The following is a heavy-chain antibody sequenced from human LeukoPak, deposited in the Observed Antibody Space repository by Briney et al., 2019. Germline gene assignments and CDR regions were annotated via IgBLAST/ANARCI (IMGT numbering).Heavy chain of an antibody. D-gene: IGHD1-26*01. CDR2: INPNSGGT. CDR1: GYTFTGYY. J-gene: IGHJ4*02. Sequence: GASVKVSCKASGYTFTGYYMHWVRQAPGQGLEWMGWINPNSGGTNYAQKFQGRVTMTRDTSISTAYMELSRLRSDDTAVYYCARDPPFSKWELPSDCWGQGTLVTVSS. V-gene: IGHV1-2*02. CDR3: ARDPPFSKWELPSDC.